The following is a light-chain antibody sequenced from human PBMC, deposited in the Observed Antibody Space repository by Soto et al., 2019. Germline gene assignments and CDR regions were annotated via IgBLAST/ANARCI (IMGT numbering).Light chain of an antibody. CDR1: QSVSRN. Sequence: EVVLTQSPATLSVSPGDRATLSCRASQSVSRNLAWCQQKPAQAPRLLIYGASTRATGVPARFSGSGSATEFTLSISSLQSEDVAVYYCQQYGDWPPETFGQGTKLEI. V-gene: IGKV3-15*01. CDR2: GAS. J-gene: IGKJ2*01. CDR3: QQYGDWPPET.